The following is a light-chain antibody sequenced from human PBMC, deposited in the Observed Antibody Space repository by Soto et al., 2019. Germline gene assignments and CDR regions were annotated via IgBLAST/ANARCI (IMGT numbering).Light chain of an antibody. Sequence: EIVLTQSPGTLSLSPGERAALSCRASQSVRTTYLAWYQQKPGQAPRLLIYAASSRATGIPDRFSGSGSGTDFTLTISRLEPEDFAVYYCQQYGSSPTTFGQGTKVEIK. V-gene: IGKV3-20*01. CDR2: AAS. CDR1: QSVRTTY. J-gene: IGKJ1*01. CDR3: QQYGSSPTT.